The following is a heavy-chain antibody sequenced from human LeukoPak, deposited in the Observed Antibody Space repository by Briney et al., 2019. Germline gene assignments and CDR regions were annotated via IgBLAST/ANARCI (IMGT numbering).Heavy chain of an antibody. CDR3: ARGDPLRY. V-gene: IGHV4-31*03. D-gene: IGHD3-16*02. CDR1: GGAISSGGYY. Sequence: SQTLSLTCTVSGGAISSGGYYWSWIRQHPEKGPEWIGHMFYSGGTYYNPSLKSRVSMSVDTSQNHFSLKLTSVTAADTAVYYCARGDPLRYWGQGIRVTVSS. J-gene: IGHJ4*02. CDR2: MFYSGGT.